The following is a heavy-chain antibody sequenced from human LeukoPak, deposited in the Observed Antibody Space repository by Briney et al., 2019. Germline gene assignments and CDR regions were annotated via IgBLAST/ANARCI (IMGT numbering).Heavy chain of an antibody. D-gene: IGHD1-14*01. Sequence: GGSLRLSCAASGFTFSRSWMTWVRQAPGKGLEWVANIKPDGNAKNYVDYVKGRFTISRDNAKNSLYLQLNSLRADDTAVYYCARDRAYNTFDYWGQGTLVAVSS. CDR2: IKPDGNAK. V-gene: IGHV3-7*01. CDR3: ARDRAYNTFDY. CDR1: GFTFSRSW. J-gene: IGHJ4*02.